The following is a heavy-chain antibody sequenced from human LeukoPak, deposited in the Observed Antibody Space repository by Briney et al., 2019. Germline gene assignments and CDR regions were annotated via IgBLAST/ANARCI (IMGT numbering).Heavy chain of an antibody. V-gene: IGHV3-7*01. CDR1: GFTFRSYW. Sequence: LPGGSLRLSRAASGFTFRSYWMSWVRQAPGKGLEWVANMKLDGSEEYYVDSVKGRFTISSDNAKNSLYLQMNSLRVDDTAVYYCVRWARYCSSGSCYSWFDPWGQGTLVTVSS. CDR2: MKLDGSEE. D-gene: IGHD2-15*01. J-gene: IGHJ5*02. CDR3: VRWARYCSSGSCYSWFDP.